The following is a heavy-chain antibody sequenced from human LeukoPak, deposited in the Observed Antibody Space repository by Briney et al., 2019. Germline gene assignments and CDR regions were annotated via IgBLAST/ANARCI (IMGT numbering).Heavy chain of an antibody. CDR2: IYHTGNT. CDR1: GVSISSSSW. CDR3: ARDVYFFGSGTYYKYYFDY. V-gene: IGHV4-4*02. J-gene: IGHJ4*02. D-gene: IGHD3-10*01. Sequence: PSGTLSLTCAVSGVSISSSSWWSWVRQPPGKGLEWIGEIYHTGNTNYSPSLKSRVTISVDKSKNQFSLNLISVTAADTAVYYCARDVYFFGSGTYYKYYFDYWGQGALVTVSS.